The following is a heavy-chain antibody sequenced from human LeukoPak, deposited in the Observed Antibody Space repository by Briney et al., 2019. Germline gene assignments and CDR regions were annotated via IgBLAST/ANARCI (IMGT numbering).Heavy chain of an antibody. J-gene: IGHJ4*02. V-gene: IGHV4-61*02. CDR2: IYTSGST. D-gene: IGHD5-12*01. CDR3: AREDPYDSIPFDY. Sequence: PSETLSLTCTVSGGSISSGSYYWSWIRQPAGKGLEWIGRIYTSGSTNYNPSLKSRVTISVDTSKNQFSLKLSSVTAADTAVYYCAREDPYDSIPFDYWGQGTLVIVSS. CDR1: GGSISSGSYY.